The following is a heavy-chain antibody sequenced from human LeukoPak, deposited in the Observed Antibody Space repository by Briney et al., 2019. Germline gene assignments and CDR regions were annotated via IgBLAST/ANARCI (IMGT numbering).Heavy chain of an antibody. CDR2: IYPGDSDT. CDR1: GYSFTSYW. CDR3: ATLRSGYYYDYFDY. V-gene: IGHV5-51*01. J-gene: IGHJ4*02. Sequence: GESLKISCTGSGYSFTSYWIGWVREMPGKVLVRMGIIYPGDSDTKYSPSFQSQATISADKSISTAYLQSSSLKASDTAMYYCATLRSGYYYDYFDYWGQGTLVTVSS. D-gene: IGHD3-22*01.